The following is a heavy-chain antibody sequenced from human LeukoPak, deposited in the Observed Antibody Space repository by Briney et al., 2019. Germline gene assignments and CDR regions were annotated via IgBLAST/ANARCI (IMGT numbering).Heavy chain of an antibody. D-gene: IGHD5-24*01. Sequence: GRSLRLTCAASGFTFSSYAMHWVRQAPGKGLEWVAVISYDGSNKYYADSVKGRFTISRDNSKNTLYLQMNSLRAEDTAVYYCAKDEVMGTITGDYWGQGTLVTVSS. CDR1: GFTFSSYA. CDR2: ISYDGSNK. CDR3: AKDEVMGTITGDY. J-gene: IGHJ4*02. V-gene: IGHV3-30*04.